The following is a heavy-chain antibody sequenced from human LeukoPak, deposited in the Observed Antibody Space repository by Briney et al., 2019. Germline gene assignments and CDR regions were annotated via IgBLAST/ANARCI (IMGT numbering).Heavy chain of an antibody. V-gene: IGHV1-69*13. CDR2: IIPIFGTA. D-gene: IGHD2-21*02. CDR3: ARERDLNTYCGGDCYSLFDY. J-gene: IGHJ4*02. CDR1: GGTFSSYA. Sequence: SVKVSCKASGGTFSSYAISWVRQAPGQGLEWMGGIIPIFGTANYAQKFQGGVTITADESTSTAYMELSSLRSEDTAVYYCARERDLNTYCGGDCYSLFDYWGQGTLVTVSS.